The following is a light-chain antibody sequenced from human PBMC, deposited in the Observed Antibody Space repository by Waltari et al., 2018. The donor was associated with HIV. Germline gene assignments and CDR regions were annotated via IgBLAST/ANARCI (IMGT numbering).Light chain of an antibody. J-gene: IGLJ3*02. CDR2: DVS. Sequence: QSALTQPASVSGSPGQSLTISCTGTSSDVGSYNLVSWYQQHPGKAPKLMIYDVSKRPSGVSNRFSGSKSGNTASLTISGLQAEDEADYYCCSYAGSSTLVFGGGTKLTVL. CDR3: CSYAGSSTLV. V-gene: IGLV2-23*02. CDR1: SSDVGSYNL.